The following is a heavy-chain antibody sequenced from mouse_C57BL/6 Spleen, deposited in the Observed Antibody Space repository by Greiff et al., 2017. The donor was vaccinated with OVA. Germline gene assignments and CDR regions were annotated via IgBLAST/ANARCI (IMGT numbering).Heavy chain of an antibody. CDR2: IRSKSNNYAT. J-gene: IGHJ4*01. V-gene: IGHV10-1*01. CDR3: VRLDYGSSLYYYAMDY. D-gene: IGHD1-1*01. Sequence: EVQLVESGGGLVQPKGSLKLSCAASGFSFNTYAMNWVRQAPGKGLEWVARIRSKSNNYATYYADSVKDRFTISRDDSESMLYLQMNNLKTEDTAMYYCVRLDYGSSLYYYAMDYWGQGTSVTVSS. CDR1: GFSFNTYA.